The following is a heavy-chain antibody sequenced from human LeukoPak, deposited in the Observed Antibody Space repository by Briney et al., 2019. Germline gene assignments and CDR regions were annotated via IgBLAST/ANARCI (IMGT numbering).Heavy chain of an antibody. CDR2: ISYDGSNK. V-gene: IGHV3-30*04. Sequence: GGSLRLSCAASGFTFSSYAMHWVRQAPGKGLEWVAVISYDGSNKYYADSVKGRFTISRDNSKNTLYLQMNSLRAEDTAVYYCARDHTYYDFRSGYYNNDGFDYWGQGTLVTVSS. D-gene: IGHD3-3*01. CDR1: GFTFSSYA. J-gene: IGHJ4*02. CDR3: ARDHTYYDFRSGYYNNDGFDY.